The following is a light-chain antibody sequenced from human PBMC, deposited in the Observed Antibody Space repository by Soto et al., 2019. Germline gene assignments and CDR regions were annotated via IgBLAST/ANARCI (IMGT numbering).Light chain of an antibody. CDR2: AGS. V-gene: IGLV2-23*01. J-gene: IGLJ1*01. Sequence: SVLTQPASVSGSPGQSITISCTGTGSDVGNYNFVSWYQHHPGKAPKLLIYAGSGRPSGVSYRFSGARSGNTASLTISGLQAADEADYYCCSYADTNTYVFGPGTKVTVL. CDR3: CSYADTNTYV. CDR1: GSDVGNYNF.